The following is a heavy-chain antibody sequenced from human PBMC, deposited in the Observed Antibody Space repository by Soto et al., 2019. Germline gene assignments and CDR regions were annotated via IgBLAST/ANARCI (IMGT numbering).Heavy chain of an antibody. D-gene: IGHD5-18*01. CDR3: AKDDRGYSYGFYDY. J-gene: IGHJ4*02. CDR2: ISGSGGST. CDR1: GFTFSSYA. Sequence: GGSLRLSCAASGFTFSSYAMSWVRQAPGKGLEWVSAISGSGGSTYYADSVKGRLTISRDNSKNTLYLQMNSLRAEDTAVYYCAKDDRGYSYGFYDYWGQGTLVTVSS. V-gene: IGHV3-23*01.